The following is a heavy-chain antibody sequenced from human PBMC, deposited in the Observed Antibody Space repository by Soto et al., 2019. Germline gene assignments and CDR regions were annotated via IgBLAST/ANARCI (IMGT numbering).Heavy chain of an antibody. J-gene: IGHJ6*01. CDR1: GGSFSVYY. Sequence: PSETLSLTCAFYGGSFSVYYWSWIRQPPGKGLDWIGEINHSGSTNYNPSLKSRVTISVDTSKNQFSLKLSSVTAADTAVYYCAREGVVVVAATYYYYYGMDVWGQGTTVTVSS. CDR3: AREGVVVVAATYYYYYGMDV. D-gene: IGHD2-15*01. V-gene: IGHV4-34*01. CDR2: INHSGST.